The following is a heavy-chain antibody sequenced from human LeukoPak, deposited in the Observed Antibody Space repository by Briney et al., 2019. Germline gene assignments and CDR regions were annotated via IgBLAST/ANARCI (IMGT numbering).Heavy chain of an antibody. J-gene: IGHJ6*04. V-gene: IGHV1-69*01. CDR1: GGTFISYA. CDR2: IIPIFGTA. Sequence: SVKVSCTASGGTFISYAISWVRQAPGQGLEWMGGIIPIFGTANYAQKFQGRVTITADESTSTAYMELSSLRSEDTAVYYCGGPYCSGGSCYSRVKYGMDVWGKGTTVTVSS. D-gene: IGHD2-15*01. CDR3: GGPYCSGGSCYSRVKYGMDV.